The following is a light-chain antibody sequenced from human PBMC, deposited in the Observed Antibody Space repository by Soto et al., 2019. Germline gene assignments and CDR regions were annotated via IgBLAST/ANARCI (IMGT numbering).Light chain of an antibody. J-gene: IGLJ7*01. Sequence: QSALIQPASVSGSPGQSITISCTGTSNDIGGYNLVSWYQQHPGKAPKLIIYEASERPSGVSDRFSGSRSGNTASLTISTLQAEDEADYSCCSFAGGATFVFGGGTQLTVL. V-gene: IGLV2-23*02. CDR3: CSFAGGATFV. CDR1: SNDIGGYNL. CDR2: EAS.